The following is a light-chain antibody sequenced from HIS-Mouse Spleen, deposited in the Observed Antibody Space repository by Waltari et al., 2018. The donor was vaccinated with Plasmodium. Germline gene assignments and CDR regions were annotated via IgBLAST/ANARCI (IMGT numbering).Light chain of an antibody. CDR3: YSTDSSGNHRV. J-gene: IGLJ3*02. V-gene: IGLV3-10*01. CDR2: EDS. Sequence: SYELTQPPSVSVSPGQTARITCSGDALPKKYSSWDQQKSGQAPVRVIYEDSKRPSGIPERFSGSSSGTMATLTIRGAQVEDEADYYCYSTDSSGNHRVFGGGTKLTVL. CDR1: ALPKKY.